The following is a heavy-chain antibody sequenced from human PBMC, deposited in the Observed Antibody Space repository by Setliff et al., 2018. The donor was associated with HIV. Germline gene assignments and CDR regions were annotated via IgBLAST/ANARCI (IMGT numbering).Heavy chain of an antibody. CDR2: IYPNSGGT. CDR3: ARETTVVMGDDVDNYHYSYMDV. V-gene: IGHV1-2*06. D-gene: IGHD4-17*01. Sequence: ASVKVCCKASGYTFTGYYIHWVRQAPGQGLEWMGRIYPNSGGTNFAQKFQGRVTMTRDTSISTAYMELSRLTSDDTAMYYCARETTVVMGDDVDNYHYSYMDVWGKGTTVTVS. J-gene: IGHJ6*03. CDR1: GYTFTGYY.